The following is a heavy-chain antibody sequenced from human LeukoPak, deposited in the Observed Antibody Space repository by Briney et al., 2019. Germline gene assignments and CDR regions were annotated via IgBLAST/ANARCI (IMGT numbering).Heavy chain of an antibody. CDR3: AKMAVAVSFDY. V-gene: IGHV5-10-1*01. Sequence: GESLKISCKGSGYSFTNSWISWVRQIPGKGLEWMGRIDPSDSYTNYSPSFQGHVTISADRSISTAYLQWSSLKASDTAMYYCAKMAVAVSFDYWGQGTRVSVSS. D-gene: IGHD6-19*01. CDR1: GYSFTNSW. CDR2: IDPSDSYT. J-gene: IGHJ4*02.